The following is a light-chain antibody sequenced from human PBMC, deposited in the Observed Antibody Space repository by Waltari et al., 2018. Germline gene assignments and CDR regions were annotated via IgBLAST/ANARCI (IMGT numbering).Light chain of an antibody. Sequence: RASQRLTKNYLAWYQQKPGQAPRLLIYGASSRAAGIPDRFSGSGSGTDFTLIISRLEPEDFAVYYCQQYGSSIMYTFGQGTKLEIK. CDR1: QRLTKNY. CDR2: GAS. CDR3: QQYGSSIMYT. V-gene: IGKV3-20*01. J-gene: IGKJ2*01.